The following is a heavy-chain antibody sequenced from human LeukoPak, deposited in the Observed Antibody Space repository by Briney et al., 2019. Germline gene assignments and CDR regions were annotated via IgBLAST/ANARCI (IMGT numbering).Heavy chain of an antibody. Sequence: SETLSLTCSVSGGSISDYYWSWIRQPPGKGLEWIGYIFYSGSTNYNPLFESRATISVDTSKNQFPLKLTSVTAADTAVYFCARGEDFERYYLAYWGQGTLVTVSS. CDR2: IFYSGST. J-gene: IGHJ4*02. V-gene: IGHV4-59*01. CDR1: GGSISDYY. D-gene: IGHD3-9*01. CDR3: ARGEDFERYYLAY.